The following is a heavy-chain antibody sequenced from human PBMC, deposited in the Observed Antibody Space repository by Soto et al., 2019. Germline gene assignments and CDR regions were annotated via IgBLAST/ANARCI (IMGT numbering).Heavy chain of an antibody. Sequence: QVQLVESGGGVVQPGRSLRLSCAASGFTFSSYAMHWVRQAPGKGLEWVAVISYDGSNKYYADSVKGRFTISRDNSKNTLYLQMNSLRAEDTAVYYCAREELSTSCYAYWGQGTLVTVSS. V-gene: IGHV3-30-3*01. CDR1: GFTFSSYA. J-gene: IGHJ4*02. CDR3: AREELSTSCYAY. CDR2: ISYDGSNK. D-gene: IGHD2-2*01.